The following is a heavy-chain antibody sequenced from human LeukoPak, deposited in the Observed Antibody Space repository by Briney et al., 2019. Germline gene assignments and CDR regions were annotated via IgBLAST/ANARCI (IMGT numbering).Heavy chain of an antibody. CDR1: GGSISSYY. CDR3: ARDVDPYFDF. CDR2: IYYSRST. Sequence: SETLSLTCTVSGGSISSYYWSWIRQPPGKGLEWIGYIYYSRSTYYNPSLKSRVSISIDTSKNQFSLTLTSVTAADTAVYYCARDVDPYFDFWGQGTLVTVSS. J-gene: IGHJ4*02. V-gene: IGHV4-59*12.